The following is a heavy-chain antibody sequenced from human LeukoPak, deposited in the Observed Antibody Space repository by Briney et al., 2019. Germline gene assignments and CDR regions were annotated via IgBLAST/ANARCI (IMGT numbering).Heavy chain of an antibody. CDR1: GYRFTDYW. D-gene: IGHD5-12*01. CDR3: ARHRYSGSDTQGFDY. Sequence: GESLKISCQGSGYRFTDYWIAWVRQMPGKGLEWMGIVYPSNSEIRYSPSFEGQVTISADKSISTGYLQWSSLKASDTAMYFCARHRYSGSDTQGFDYWGQGTLVTVSS. J-gene: IGHJ4*02. V-gene: IGHV5-51*01. CDR2: VYPSNSEI.